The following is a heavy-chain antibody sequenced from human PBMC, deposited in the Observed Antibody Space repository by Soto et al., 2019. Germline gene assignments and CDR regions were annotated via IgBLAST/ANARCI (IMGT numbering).Heavy chain of an antibody. V-gene: IGHV2-5*02. D-gene: IGHD4-17*01. CDR3: AHAGDYYLFTFAH. J-gene: IGHJ4*02. Sequence: QITLKESGPTLVRPAQTLTLTCDFSGFSLTSSHMGVAWIRQPPGKALEWLALIYWDDDKRYSPSMKNRLAISKATSRNHVVLTITNVAPVDTATYFCAHAGDYYLFTFAHWGPGTMVTVSS. CDR2: IYWDDDK. CDR1: GFSLTSSHMG.